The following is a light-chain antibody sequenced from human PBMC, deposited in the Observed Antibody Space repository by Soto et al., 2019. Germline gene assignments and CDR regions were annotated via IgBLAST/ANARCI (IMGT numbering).Light chain of an antibody. CDR2: DAS. J-gene: IGKJ4*01. CDR3: QQRSNWPPG. Sequence: EIVLTQSPATLSLSPGERATLSCRASQSVSSYLAWYQQKPGQAPRLLIYDASNRATGIPARFSGSGPGTDFTLTISSLEPEDFAVYYCQQRSNWPPGFGGGTKVEIK. V-gene: IGKV3-11*01. CDR1: QSVSSY.